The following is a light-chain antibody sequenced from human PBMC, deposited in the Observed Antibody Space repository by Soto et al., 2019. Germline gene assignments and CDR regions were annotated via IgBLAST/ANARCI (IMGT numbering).Light chain of an antibody. V-gene: IGLV2-14*01. J-gene: IGLJ1*01. CDR1: SSDVGGYNY. Sequence: QSALTQPAFVSGSPGQSITIPCTGTSSDVGGYNYVSWYQHPPGKAPKLMISEVSNRPSGVSNRFSGSKSGNTASLTISGLQAEDEADYYCSSYTSTSTRVFGTGTKLTVL. CDR2: EVS. CDR3: SSYTSTSTRV.